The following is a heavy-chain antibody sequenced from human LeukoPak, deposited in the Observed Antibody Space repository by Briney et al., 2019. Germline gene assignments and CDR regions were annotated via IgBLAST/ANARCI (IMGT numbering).Heavy chain of an antibody. D-gene: IGHD5-18*01. V-gene: IGHV4-38-2*02. J-gene: IGHJ3*02. CDR2: IYHSGST. CDR1: GYSISSGYY. CDR3: ARVDTAMVTPAFDI. Sequence: SETLSLTCTVSGYSISSGYYWGWIRQPPGKGLEWIGSIYHSGSTYYNPSLKSRVTISVDTSKNQFSLKLSSVTAADTAVYYCARVDTAMVTPAFDIWGQGTMVTVSS.